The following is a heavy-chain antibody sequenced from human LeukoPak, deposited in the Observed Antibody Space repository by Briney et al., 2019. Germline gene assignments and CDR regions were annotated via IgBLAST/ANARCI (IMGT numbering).Heavy chain of an antibody. CDR3: ARHSGWGSSSWYSMGEIDY. D-gene: IGHD6-13*01. V-gene: IGHV5-51*01. J-gene: IGHJ4*02. CDR2: IYPGDSDT. CDR1: GYSFTSYW. Sequence: GESLKISCKGSGYSFTSYWIGWVRQMPGKGLEWMGIIYPGDSDTRYSPSFQGQVTISADKSISTAYLQWSSLKASDTAMYYCARHSGWGSSSWYSMGEIDYWGQGTLVSVSS.